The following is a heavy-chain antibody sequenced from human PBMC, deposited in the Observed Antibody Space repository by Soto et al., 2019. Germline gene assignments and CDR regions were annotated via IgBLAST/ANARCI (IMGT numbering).Heavy chain of an antibody. CDR1: GLTFVDHC. J-gene: IGHJ5*02. V-gene: IGHV3-23*01. CDR3: AKGPWFDP. CDR2: ISGSGGST. Sequence: AGGFMRVPWTAAGLTFVDHCVSWVRQAPGKGLEWVSAISGSGGSTYYADSVKGRFTISRDNSKNTLYLQMNSLRAEDTAVYYCAKGPWFDPWGQGTLVTVSS.